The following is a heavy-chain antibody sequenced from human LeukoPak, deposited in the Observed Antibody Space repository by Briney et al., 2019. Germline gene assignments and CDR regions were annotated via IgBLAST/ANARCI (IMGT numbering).Heavy chain of an antibody. V-gene: IGHV4-39*07. D-gene: IGHD1-14*01. CDR2: IYHSGST. Sequence: SETLSLTCTVSGGSISSSSYYWGWIRQPPGKGLEWIGSIYHSGSTYYNPSLKSRVTISVDTSKNQFSLKLSSVTAADTAVYYCARAPVGLLPEPFDYWGQGTLVTVSS. CDR1: GGSISSSSYY. CDR3: ARAPVGLLPEPFDY. J-gene: IGHJ4*02.